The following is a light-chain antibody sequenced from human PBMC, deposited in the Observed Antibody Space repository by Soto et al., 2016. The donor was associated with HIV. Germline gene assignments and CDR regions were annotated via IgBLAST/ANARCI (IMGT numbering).Light chain of an antibody. CDR2: AAS. V-gene: IGKV1-NL1*01. Sequence: DIQMTQSPSSLSASVGDRVTIICRASQGISKSLAWYQQKPGKAPKLLLHAASRLESGVPPRFSGSGSGTDYTLSISSLQPEDFATYYCQQYYSSPRVTFGPGTKVDIK. CDR1: QGISKS. CDR3: QQYYSSPRVT. J-gene: IGKJ3*01.